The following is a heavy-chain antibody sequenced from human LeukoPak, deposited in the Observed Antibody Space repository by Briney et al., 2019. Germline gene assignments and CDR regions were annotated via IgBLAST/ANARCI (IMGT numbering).Heavy chain of an antibody. J-gene: IGHJ6*02. V-gene: IGHV3-74*01. CDR2: INSDGSST. Sequence: QPGGSLRLSCAASGFTFSSYLMHWVRQAPGKGLVWVSRINSDGSSTSYADSVKGRFTIPRDNAKNTLYLQMNSLRAEDTAVYYCARVKFYYGMDVWGQGTTVTVSS. CDR1: GFTFSSYL. CDR3: ARVKFYYGMDV.